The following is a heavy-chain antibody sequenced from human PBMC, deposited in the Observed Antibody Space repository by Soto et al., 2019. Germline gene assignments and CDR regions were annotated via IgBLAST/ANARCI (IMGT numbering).Heavy chain of an antibody. V-gene: IGHV3-21*03. CDR3: ARHRGSADSPPA. J-gene: IGHJ5*02. D-gene: IGHD3-10*01. Sequence: EVQLVESGGGLVKPGGSLRLSCEASGFIIGAYAMNWVRQAPGKGLEWVAPITETSDDIFYADSVKGRFTISRENAKNTLYLQMSSLRAEETGVYYCARHRGSADSPPAWGQGALVTVSS. CDR1: GFIIGAYA. CDR2: ITETSDDI.